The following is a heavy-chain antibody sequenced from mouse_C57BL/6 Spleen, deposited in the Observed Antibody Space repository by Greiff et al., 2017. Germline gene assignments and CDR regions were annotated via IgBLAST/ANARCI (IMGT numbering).Heavy chain of an antibody. CDR3: ARYPLYGSHRYFDV. CDR2: INPNNGGT. CDR1: GYTFTDYN. Sequence: VQLQQSGPELVKPGASVKIPCKASGYTFTDYNMDWVKQSHGKSLEWIGDINPNNGGTIYNQKFKGKATLTVDKSSSTAYMELRSLTSEDTAVYDCARYPLYGSHRYFDVWGTGTTVTVSS. V-gene: IGHV1-18*01. J-gene: IGHJ1*03. D-gene: IGHD1-1*01.